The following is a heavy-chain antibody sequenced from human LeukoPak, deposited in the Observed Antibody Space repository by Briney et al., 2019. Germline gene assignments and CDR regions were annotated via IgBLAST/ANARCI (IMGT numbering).Heavy chain of an antibody. CDR2: ISSSSSTI. Sequence: GGSLRLSCAASGFTFSSYSMNWVRQAPGKGLEWVSYISSSSSTIYYADSVKGRFTISRDNAKNPLYLQMNSLRAEDTAVYYCARDYEWLRFWGQGTLVTVSS. CDR1: GFTFSSYS. D-gene: IGHD5-12*01. J-gene: IGHJ4*02. CDR3: ARDYEWLRF. V-gene: IGHV3-48*01.